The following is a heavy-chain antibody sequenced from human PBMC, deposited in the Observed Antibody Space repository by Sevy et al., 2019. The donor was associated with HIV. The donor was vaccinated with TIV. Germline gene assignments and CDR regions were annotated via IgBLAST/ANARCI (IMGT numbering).Heavy chain of an antibody. CDR3: ARRRGSSAWVDY. D-gene: IGHD6-6*01. Sequence: GESLKISCKGSGYSFSTYWIAWVRQMPGKGLEWMGTIYPGDSDTRYSPSFQGQVTISADKSISTAYLQWSSLKASDSAMYYCARRRGSSAWVDYWGQGTLVTVSS. J-gene: IGHJ4*02. CDR1: GYSFSTYW. CDR2: IYPGDSDT. V-gene: IGHV5-51*01.